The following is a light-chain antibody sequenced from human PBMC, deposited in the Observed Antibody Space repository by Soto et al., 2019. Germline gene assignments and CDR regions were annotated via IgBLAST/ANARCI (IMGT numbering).Light chain of an antibody. V-gene: IGKV1-39*01. CDR2: GAS. CDR3: QQSYIIPIT. Sequence: DIQMTQSPSSLSASVGDRVTITCLASQSINIFLNWYQHKPGKAPNLLIYGASSLQSGVPSRFSGSGSGTDFTLTISSLQPEDFATYHCQQSYIIPITFGQGTRLEIK. CDR1: QSINIF. J-gene: IGKJ5*01.